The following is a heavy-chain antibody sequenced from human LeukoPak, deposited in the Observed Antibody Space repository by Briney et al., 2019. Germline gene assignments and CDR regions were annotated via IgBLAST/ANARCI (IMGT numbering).Heavy chain of an antibody. CDR1: GGTFSSYA. V-gene: IGHV1-69*05. J-gene: IGHJ4*02. Sequence: GSSVKVSCKASGGTFSSYAISWVRQAPGQGREWMGRIIPIFGTANYAQKFQGRVTITTDESTSTAYMELSSLRSEDTAVYYCAREGSIHSNDYWGQGTLVTVSS. CDR3: AREGSIHSNDY. D-gene: IGHD2-15*01. CDR2: IIPIFGTA.